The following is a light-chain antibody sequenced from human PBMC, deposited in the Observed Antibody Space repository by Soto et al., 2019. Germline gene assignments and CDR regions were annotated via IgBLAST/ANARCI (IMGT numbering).Light chain of an antibody. CDR1: QSVSSNY. V-gene: IGKV3-20*01. Sequence: EIVLTQSPGTLSLSPGERATLSCRASQSVSSNYLAWYQQKPGQAPRLLIYGASSRATGIPARFSGSGSGTDFTLTISRLEPEDFAVYYCQQYGGSPRVTFGGGTKVEIK. J-gene: IGKJ4*01. CDR3: QQYGGSPRVT. CDR2: GAS.